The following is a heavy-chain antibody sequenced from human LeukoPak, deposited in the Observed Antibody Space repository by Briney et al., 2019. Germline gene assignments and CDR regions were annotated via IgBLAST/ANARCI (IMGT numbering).Heavy chain of an antibody. CDR3: ARHGSGSYSHYYYYMDV. D-gene: IGHD3-10*01. CDR2: IYYSGST. Sequence: SETLSLTCTVSGGSISSSSYYWGWIRQPPGKGLEWIGSIYYSGSTYYNPSLKSRVTISVDTSKNQFSLKLSSVTAADTAVYYCARHGSGSYSHYYYYMDVWGKGTTVTISS. J-gene: IGHJ6*03. CDR1: GGSISSSSYY. V-gene: IGHV4-39*01.